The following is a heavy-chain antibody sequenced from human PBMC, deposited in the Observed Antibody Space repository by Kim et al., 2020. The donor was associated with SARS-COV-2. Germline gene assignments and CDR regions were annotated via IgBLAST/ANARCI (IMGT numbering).Heavy chain of an antibody. D-gene: IGHD4-17*01. J-gene: IGHJ6*02. CDR2: IYYSGST. CDR3: ARAPTETARYYGMDV. V-gene: IGHV4-59*01. CDR1: GGSISSYY. Sequence: SETLSLTCTVSGGSISSYYWSWIRQPPGKGLEWIGYIYYSGSTNYNPSLKSRVTISVDTSKNQFSLKLSSVTAADTAVYYCARAPTETARYYGMDVWGQGTTVTVSS.